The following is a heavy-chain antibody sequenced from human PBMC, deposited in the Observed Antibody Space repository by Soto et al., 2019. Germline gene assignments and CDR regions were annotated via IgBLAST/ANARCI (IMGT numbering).Heavy chain of an antibody. J-gene: IGHJ6*02. CDR1: GFTFSCSA. V-gene: IGHV3-73*01. D-gene: IGHD4-17*01. Sequence: GGSLRLSCAASGFTFSCSAMHWVRQASGKGLEWVGRIRSKANSYATAYAASVKGRFTISRDDSKNTAYLQMNSLKTEDTAVYYCTRHTDPDYGDYYYYGMDVWGQGTTVTVSS. CDR3: TRHTDPDYGDYYYYGMDV. CDR2: IRSKANSYAT.